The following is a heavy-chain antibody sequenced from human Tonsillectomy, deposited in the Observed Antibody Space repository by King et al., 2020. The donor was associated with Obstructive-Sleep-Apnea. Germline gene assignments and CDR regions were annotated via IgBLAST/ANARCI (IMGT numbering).Heavy chain of an antibody. V-gene: IGHV3-30*18. CDR2: ISYDGSDK. J-gene: IGHJ4*02. Sequence: VQLVESGGGVVQPGRSLRLSCAASGFTFSSYGMHWVRQAPGKGLEWVAVISYDGSDKYYADSGKGRFAISRDNSKNTLYLQMNSLRAEDTAVYYCAKHIAVAGNYFDYWGQGTLVTVSS. CDR3: AKHIAVAGNYFDY. D-gene: IGHD6-13*01. CDR1: GFTFSSYG.